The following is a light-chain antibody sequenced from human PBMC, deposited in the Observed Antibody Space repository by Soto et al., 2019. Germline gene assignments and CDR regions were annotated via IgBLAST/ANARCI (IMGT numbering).Light chain of an antibody. Sequence: QSVLTQPASVSGSPGQSITISCTGTSSDVGGYNYVSWYQQHPGKAPKLMIYEVSNRPSGVSNRFSGSKSGNTASLTISGLQAEDEADYYCSSYTSSSNYVLGNGTKGTVL. CDR1: SSDVGGYNY. J-gene: IGLJ1*01. V-gene: IGLV2-14*01. CDR3: SSYTSSSNYV. CDR2: EVS.